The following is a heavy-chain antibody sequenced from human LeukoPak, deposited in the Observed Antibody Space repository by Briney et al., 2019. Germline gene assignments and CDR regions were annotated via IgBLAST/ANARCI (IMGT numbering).Heavy chain of an antibody. CDR1: GFTFSNYA. D-gene: IGHD4-17*01. V-gene: IGHV3-30*04. CDR3: ARVGADYGDYFSHFDY. Sequence: GGSLRLSCAASGFTFSNYAVHWVRQAPGKGLEWVAIISYDGSNKYYADSVRGRFTISRDNSENTLYLQMNSLRAEDTAVYYCARVGADYGDYFSHFDYWGQGTLVTVSS. J-gene: IGHJ4*02. CDR2: ISYDGSNK.